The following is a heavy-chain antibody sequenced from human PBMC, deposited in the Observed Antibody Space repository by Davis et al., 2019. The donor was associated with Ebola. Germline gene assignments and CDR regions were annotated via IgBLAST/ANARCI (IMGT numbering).Heavy chain of an antibody. V-gene: IGHV3-23*01. J-gene: IGHJ6*02. Sequence: GESLKISCAASGFTFSSYAMSWVRQAPGKGLEWVSAISGSGGSTYYADSVKGRFTISRDNAKNSLYLQMNSLRAEDTALYYCAKGGGGVTPGYGMDVWGQGTTVTVSS. CDR3: AKGGGGVTPGYGMDV. CDR1: GFTFSSYA. D-gene: IGHD4-23*01. CDR2: ISGSGGST.